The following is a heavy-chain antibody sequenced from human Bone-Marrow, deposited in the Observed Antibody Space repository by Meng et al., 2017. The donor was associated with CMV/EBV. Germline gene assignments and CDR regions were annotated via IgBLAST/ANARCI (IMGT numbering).Heavy chain of an antibody. CDR3: ARDNNWGPDY. CDR1: GYTLSGYY. V-gene: IGHV1-2*02. J-gene: IGHJ4*02. CDR2: INPNSGGT. Sequence: ASVKVSCKASGYTLSGYYINWVRQAPGQGLEWMGWINPNSGGTNYAQKFQGRVTMTRDTSINTGYMELTRLTSDDTAVYYCARDNNWGPDYWGQGTLVTVSS. D-gene: IGHD7-27*01.